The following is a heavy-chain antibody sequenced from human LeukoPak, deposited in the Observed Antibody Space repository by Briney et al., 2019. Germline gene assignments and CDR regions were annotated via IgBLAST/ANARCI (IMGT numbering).Heavy chain of an antibody. V-gene: IGHV1-18*01. J-gene: IGHJ4*02. CDR3: AKAIGGSSNFDY. D-gene: IGHD6-6*01. Sequence: ASVKVSCKASGYTFTSYGISWVRQAPGQGLEWMGWISAYNGNTNYAQKLQGRVTMTTDTSTSTAYMELSSLRSEDTSVYYCAKAIGGSSNFDYWAQEPLVPVSS. CDR2: ISAYNGNT. CDR1: GYTFTSYG.